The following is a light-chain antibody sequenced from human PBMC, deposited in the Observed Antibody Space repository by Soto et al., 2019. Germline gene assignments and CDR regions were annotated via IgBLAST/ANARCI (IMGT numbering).Light chain of an antibody. V-gene: IGKV3-20*01. J-gene: IGKJ1*01. CDR1: QSVTSNY. CDR3: QQYHIWPSWT. CDR2: DAS. Sequence: EIVLTQSPGTLSLSPGERATLSCRASQSVTSNYLAWYQQKPGQAPRLLIYDASNRATGIPARFSGSGSGTDFTLTISSLQSEDFAVYFCQQYHIWPSWTFGQGTKVDIK.